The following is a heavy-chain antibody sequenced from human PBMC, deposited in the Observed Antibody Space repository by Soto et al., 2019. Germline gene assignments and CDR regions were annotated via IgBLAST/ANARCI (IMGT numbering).Heavy chain of an antibody. CDR1: GFTFSSYG. Sequence: GGSLRLSCAASGFTFSSYGMHWVRQAPGKGLEWVAVISYDGSNKYYADSVKGRFTISRDNSKNTLYLQMNSLRAEDTAVYYCARPFTYDNWFDPWGQGTLVTVSS. J-gene: IGHJ5*02. V-gene: IGHV3-30*03. D-gene: IGHD2-2*01. CDR3: ARPFTYDNWFDP. CDR2: ISYDGSNK.